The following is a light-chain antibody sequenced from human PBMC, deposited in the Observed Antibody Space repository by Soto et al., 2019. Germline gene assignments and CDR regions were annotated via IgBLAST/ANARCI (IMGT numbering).Light chain of an antibody. CDR3: QEYHNWLPIT. CDR2: GAS. CDR1: VSVRTD. V-gene: IGKV3-15*01. J-gene: IGKJ5*01. Sequence: EIVMTQSPDTLSLSPGQRATLSYRASVSVRTDLAWYQQIPGQAPRLLIYGASNRAAGVPVRFSGSGSGSEFTLTIDTLQSEDFAVYYCQEYHNWLPITFGRGTRLEIK.